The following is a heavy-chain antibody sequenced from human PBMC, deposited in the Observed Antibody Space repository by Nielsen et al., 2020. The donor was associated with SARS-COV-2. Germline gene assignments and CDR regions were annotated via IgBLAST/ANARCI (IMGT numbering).Heavy chain of an antibody. CDR1: GFTFDDYG. V-gene: IGHV3-20*04. D-gene: IGHD6-25*01. CDR3: AAAAVSYYYYGMDV. CDR2: INWNGGST. Sequence: GESLKISCAASGFTFDDYGMSWVRQAPGKGLEWVSGINWNGGSTGYVDSVKGRFTISRDNAKNSLYLQMNSLRAEDTALYYCAAAAVSYYYYGMDVWGQGTTVTVSS. J-gene: IGHJ6*02.